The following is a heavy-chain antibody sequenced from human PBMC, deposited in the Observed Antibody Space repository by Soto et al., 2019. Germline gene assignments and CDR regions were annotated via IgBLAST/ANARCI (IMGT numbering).Heavy chain of an antibody. D-gene: IGHD3-22*01. V-gene: IGHV4-30-2*01. CDR3: ARHRDYYDSSGSNPYFDY. Sequence: SETLSLTCAVSGGSISSGGYSWSWIRQPPGKGLEWIGYIYHSGSTYYNPSLKSRVTISVDRSKNQFSLKLSSVTAADTAVYYCARHRDYYDSSGSNPYFDYWGQGTLVTVSS. CDR1: GGSISSGGYS. J-gene: IGHJ4*02. CDR2: IYHSGST.